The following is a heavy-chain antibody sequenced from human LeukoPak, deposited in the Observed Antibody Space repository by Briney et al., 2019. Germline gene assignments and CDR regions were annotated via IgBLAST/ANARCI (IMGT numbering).Heavy chain of an antibody. CDR2: IHYRGKT. D-gene: IGHD5-18*01. V-gene: IGHV4-31*03. CDR3: ARNPQYIFDR. Sequence: SQTLSLTCTVSGGSIASGGYYWSWLRHHPWKGLEWIGYIHYRGKTYYNPSLESRLNISVDTSKNQFSLRLDSVTAADTAIYYRARNPQYIFDRWGPGILVTVSS. CDR1: GGSIASGGYY. J-gene: IGHJ4*02.